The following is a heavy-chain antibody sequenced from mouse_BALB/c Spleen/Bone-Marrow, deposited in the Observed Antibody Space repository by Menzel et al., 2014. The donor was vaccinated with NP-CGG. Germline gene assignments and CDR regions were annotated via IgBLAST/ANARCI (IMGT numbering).Heavy chain of an antibody. CDR2: IYPGSGST. V-gene: IGHV1-55*01. D-gene: IGHD3-1*01. Sequence: VQLQQSGAELVKPGTSVKPSCKASGYNFTSYWINWVKLRPGQGLEWIGDIYPGSGSTNYNEKFKSKATLTVDTSSSTAYTQLSSLASEDSALYYCARFSQLGLLAYWGQGTLVTVSA. CDR3: ARFSQLGLLAY. J-gene: IGHJ3*01. CDR1: GYNFTSYW.